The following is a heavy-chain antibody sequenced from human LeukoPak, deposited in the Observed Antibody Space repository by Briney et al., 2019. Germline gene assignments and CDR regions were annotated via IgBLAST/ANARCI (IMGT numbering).Heavy chain of an antibody. CDR2: ISSSSSYI. CDR1: GFTFSSYS. V-gene: IGHV3-21*01. D-gene: IGHD6-13*01. CDR3: ARALNSSSCYFVGH. Sequence: GGSLRLSCAASGFTFSSYSMNWVRQAPGKVLEWVSSISSSSSYIYYADSVTVRFTISRDNAKNSLYLQMNSLRAEDTAVYYCARALNSSSCYFVGHRGQGTLVTVSS. J-gene: IGHJ4*02.